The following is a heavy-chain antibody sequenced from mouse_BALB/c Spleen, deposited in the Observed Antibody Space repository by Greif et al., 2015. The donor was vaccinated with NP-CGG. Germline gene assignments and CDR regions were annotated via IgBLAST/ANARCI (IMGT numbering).Heavy chain of an antibody. V-gene: IGHV1-7*01. J-gene: IGHJ2*01. Sequence: VQLQQSGAELAKPGASVKMSCKASGYTFTSYWMHWVKQRPGQGLEWIGYINPSTGYTEYNQKFKDKATLTADKSSSTAYMQLSSLTSEDSAVYYCARRYGNLHFDYWGQGTTLTVSP. D-gene: IGHD2-10*02. CDR2: INPSTGYT. CDR3: ARRYGNLHFDY. CDR1: GYTFTSYW.